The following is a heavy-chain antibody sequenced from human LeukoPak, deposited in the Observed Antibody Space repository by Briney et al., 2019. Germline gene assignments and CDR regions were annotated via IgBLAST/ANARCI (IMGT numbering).Heavy chain of an antibody. Sequence: GGSLRLSCAASGFTVSSNYMSWVRQAPGKGLEWVSVIYSGGSTYYADSVKGRFTISRDSSKNTLYLQMNSLRAEDTAVYYCARDGGYGGNSEPDAFDIWGQGTMVTVSS. V-gene: IGHV3-66*02. CDR1: GFTVSSNY. CDR2: IYSGGST. J-gene: IGHJ3*02. CDR3: ARDGGYGGNSEPDAFDI. D-gene: IGHD4-23*01.